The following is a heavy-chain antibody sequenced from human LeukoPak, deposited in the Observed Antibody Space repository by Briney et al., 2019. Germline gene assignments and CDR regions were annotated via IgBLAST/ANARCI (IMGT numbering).Heavy chain of an antibody. J-gene: IGHJ4*02. V-gene: IGHV1-8*01. CDR1: GYNFDNYD. CDR3: ARGAPVAIFGPGYDEYFEY. D-gene: IGHD3-3*01. CDR2: KNPDSGNT. Sequence: ASVTVSCQTSGYNFDNYDINWVRQAAGQGLEWMGWKNPDSGNTGYAHQFQDRVTMARNTSMTTAYLELTGLTSGDTAIYYCARGAPVAIFGPGYDEYFEYWGQGTVVIVSS.